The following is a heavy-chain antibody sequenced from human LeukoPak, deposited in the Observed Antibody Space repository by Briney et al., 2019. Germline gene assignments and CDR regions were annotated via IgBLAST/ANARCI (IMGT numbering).Heavy chain of an antibody. D-gene: IGHD6-19*01. J-gene: IGHJ4*02. CDR2: ISYDGSNK. CDR1: GFTFSSYA. Sequence: GGSLRLSCAASGFTFSSYAMSWVRQAPGKGLEWVAVISYDGSNKYYADSVKGRFTISRDNSKNTLYLQMNSLRAEDTAVYYCAKDLREYSSGWWGSNWGQGTLVTVSS. V-gene: IGHV3-30*18. CDR3: AKDLREYSSGWWGSN.